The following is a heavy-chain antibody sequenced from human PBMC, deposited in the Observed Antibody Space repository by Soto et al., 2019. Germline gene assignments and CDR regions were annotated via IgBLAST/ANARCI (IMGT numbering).Heavy chain of an antibody. J-gene: IGHJ6*02. V-gene: IGHV3-30-3*01. Sequence: PGGSLRLSCAASGFTFSSYAMHWVRQAPGKGLEWVAVISYDGSNKYYADSVKGRFTISRDNSKNTLYLQMNSLRAEDTAVYYCARGASGSYRAYYYYYGMDVWGQGTTVTVSS. CDR2: ISYDGSNK. CDR1: GFTFSSYA. CDR3: ARGASGSYRAYYYYYGMDV. D-gene: IGHD1-26*01.